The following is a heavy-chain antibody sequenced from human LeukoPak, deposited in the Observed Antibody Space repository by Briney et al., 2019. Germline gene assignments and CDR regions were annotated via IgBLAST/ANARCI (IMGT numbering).Heavy chain of an antibody. CDR1: GFTFNNYW. CDR3: ARDGGYSTNFDY. J-gene: IGHJ4*02. Sequence: PGGSPRLSCAASGFTFNNYWMTWVRQAPGKGLEWVANIKQDGSEKYYVDSVKGRFTISRDNAKNSLYLQMNSLRGEDTALYYCARDGGYSTNFDYWGQGTLVTVSS. D-gene: IGHD6-13*01. CDR2: IKQDGSEK. V-gene: IGHV3-7*01.